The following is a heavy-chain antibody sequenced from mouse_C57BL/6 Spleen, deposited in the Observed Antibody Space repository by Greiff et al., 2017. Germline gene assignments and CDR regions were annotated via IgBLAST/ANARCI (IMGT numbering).Heavy chain of an antibody. V-gene: IGHV1-64*01. CDR3: ASGDGYYNWYFDV. J-gene: IGHJ1*03. CDR2: IHPNSGST. CDR1: GYTFTSYW. Sequence: QVQLQQPGAELVKPGASVKLSCKASGYTFTSYWMPWVKQRPGQGLEWIGMIHPNSGSTNYNEKFKSKATLTVDKSSSTAYMQLSSLTSEDSAVYYCASGDGYYNWYFDVWGTGTTVTVSS. D-gene: IGHD2-3*01.